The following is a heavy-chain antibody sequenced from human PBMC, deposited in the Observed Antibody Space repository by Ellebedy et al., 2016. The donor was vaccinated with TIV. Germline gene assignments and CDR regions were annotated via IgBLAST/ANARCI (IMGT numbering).Heavy chain of an antibody. Sequence: AASVKVSCKASGYTFTSYEINWVRQATGQGLEWMVWMNPYSGDTDYGQKFQGRVIMTSNTSIGTAYMELSSLRSEDTAVYYCARGGTKGEKNWFAPWGQGTLVTVSS. CDR1: GYTFTSYE. J-gene: IGHJ5*02. CDR3: ARGGTKGEKNWFAP. D-gene: IGHD3-10*01. V-gene: IGHV1-8*01. CDR2: MNPYSGDT.